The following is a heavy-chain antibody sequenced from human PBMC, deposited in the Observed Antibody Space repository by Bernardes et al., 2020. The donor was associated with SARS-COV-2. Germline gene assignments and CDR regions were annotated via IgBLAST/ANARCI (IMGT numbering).Heavy chain of an antibody. V-gene: IGHV1-69*06. Sequence: VKVSCKASGATFTFSNYAINWVRQAPGQGLEWMGGIIPIFGTANSAQKFQGRVTITADKSTSTAYLELTSLRSEDTAVYYCARGGKRTVGLLHYYGMDVWGQGTTVTVSS. CDR1: GATFTFSNYA. J-gene: IGHJ6*02. D-gene: IGHD4-17*01. CDR3: ARGGKRTVGLLHYYGMDV. CDR2: IIPIFGTA.